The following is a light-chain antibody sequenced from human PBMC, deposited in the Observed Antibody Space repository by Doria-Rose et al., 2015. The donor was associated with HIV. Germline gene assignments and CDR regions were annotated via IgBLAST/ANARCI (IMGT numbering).Light chain of an antibody. Sequence: PASVSGSPGQSITISCTGTNNNVGSYNYVSWYQHHAGKAPKLMIYDVNKRPSGVSNRFSGSKSGNTASLTMSGLRAEDEADYYCCSYAGSSWVFGGGTKLTVL. CDR1: NNNVGSYNY. V-gene: IGLV2-23*02. CDR2: DVN. CDR3: CSYAGSSWV. J-gene: IGLJ3*02.